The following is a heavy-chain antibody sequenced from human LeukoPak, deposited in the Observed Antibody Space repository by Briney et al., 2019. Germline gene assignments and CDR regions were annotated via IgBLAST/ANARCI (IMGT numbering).Heavy chain of an antibody. CDR2: ISWNSGSI. CDR3: ARVTPAWIQLWADAFDI. CDR1: GFTFDDYA. J-gene: IGHJ3*02. Sequence: GGSLRLSCAASGFTFDDYAMHWVRQAPGKGLEWVSGISWNSGSIGYADSVKGRFTISRDNAKNSLYLQMNSLRAEDTAVYYCARVTPAWIQLWADAFDIWGQGTMVTVSS. V-gene: IGHV3-9*01. D-gene: IGHD5-18*01.